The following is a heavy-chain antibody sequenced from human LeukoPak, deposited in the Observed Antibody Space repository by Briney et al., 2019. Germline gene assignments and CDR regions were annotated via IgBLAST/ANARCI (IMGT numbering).Heavy chain of an antibody. CDR2: IYSGGYT. CDR1: GFTASNNY. J-gene: IGHJ4*02. D-gene: IGHD3-10*01. V-gene: IGHV3-66*01. Sequence: GGSLRLSCAASGFTASNNYMSWVRQAPGKGLEWVSVIYSGGYTYYADSVKGRFTISRDNSKNTLYLQMNSLRAEDTAVYYCARDRGSGLDYWGQGTLVTVSS. CDR3: ARDRGSGLDY.